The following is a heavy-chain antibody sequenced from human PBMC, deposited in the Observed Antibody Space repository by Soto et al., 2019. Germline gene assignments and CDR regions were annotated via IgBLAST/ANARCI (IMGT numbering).Heavy chain of an antibody. V-gene: IGHV4-59*01. CDR2: IYYSGST. J-gene: IGHJ6*02. D-gene: IGHD5-18*01. Sequence: QVQLQESGPGLVKPSETLSLTCTVSGGSISSYYWSWIRQPPGKGLEWIGYIYYSGSTNYNPSLKSRVTISVDTSKNQFSLKLSSVTAADTAVYYCAREAEDTAMHDYYYYGMDVWGQGTTVTVSS. CDR1: GGSISSYY. CDR3: AREAEDTAMHDYYYYGMDV.